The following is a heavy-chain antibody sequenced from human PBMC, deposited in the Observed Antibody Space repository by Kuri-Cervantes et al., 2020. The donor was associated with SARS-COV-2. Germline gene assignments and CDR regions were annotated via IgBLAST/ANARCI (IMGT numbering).Heavy chain of an antibody. J-gene: IGHJ6*02. D-gene: IGHD2-15*01. CDR3: ARDYCSGGSCYYYYGMDV. CDR1: GFTFSSYG. V-gene: IGHV3-30*19. Sequence: GGSLRLSCAASGFTFSSYGMHWVRQAPGEGLEWVAVISYDGSNKYYADSVKGRFTISRDNSKNTLYLQMNSLRAEDTAVYYCARDYCSGGSCYYYYGMDVWGQGTTVTVSS. CDR2: ISYDGSNK.